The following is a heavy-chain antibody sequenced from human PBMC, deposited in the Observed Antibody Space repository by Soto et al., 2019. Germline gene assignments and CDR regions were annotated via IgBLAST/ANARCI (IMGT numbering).Heavy chain of an antibody. CDR1: GYTFTGYY. D-gene: IGHD3-10*01. CDR3: ARGRKELLWFGESGYYYGMDV. V-gene: IGHV1-2*04. CDR2: INPNSGGT. Sequence: ASVKVSCKASGYTFTGYYMHWVRQAPGQGLEWMGWINPNSGGTNYAQKFQGWVTMTRDTSISTAYMELSRLRSDDTAVYYCARGRKELLWFGESGYYYGMDVWGQGTTVTVS. J-gene: IGHJ6*02.